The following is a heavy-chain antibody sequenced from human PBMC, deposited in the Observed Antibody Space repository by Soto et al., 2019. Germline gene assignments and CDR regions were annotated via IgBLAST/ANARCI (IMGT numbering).Heavy chain of an antibody. D-gene: IGHD6-19*01. CDR1: GYTFTGYA. CDR3: ARAVAVAADFDY. CDR2: INAGNGNT. J-gene: IGHJ4*02. Sequence: KEHRASVKVSCKASGYTFTGYAMHWVRQAPGQRLEWMGWINAGNGNTKYSQKFQGRVTITRDTSASTAYMELSSLRSEDTAVYYCARAVAVAADFDYWGQGTLVTVSS. V-gene: IGHV1-3*01.